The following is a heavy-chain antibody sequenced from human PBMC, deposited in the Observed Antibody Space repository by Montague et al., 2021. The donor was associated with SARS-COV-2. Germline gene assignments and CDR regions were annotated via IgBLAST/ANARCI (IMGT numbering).Heavy chain of an antibody. CDR3: ARGSMVRGGKVYYGVDV. CDR2: IYHSGST. Sequence: TLSLTCAVSGGAISRGGYSWNWIRQPPGKGLEWIGYIYHSGSTYYNPSLKSRVTISLDSSKNQFSLNLTSVTAADTAVYYCARGSMVRGGKVYYGVDVWGQGTTVTVSS. J-gene: IGHJ6*02. V-gene: IGHV4-30-2*01. D-gene: IGHD3-10*01. CDR1: GGAISRGGYS.